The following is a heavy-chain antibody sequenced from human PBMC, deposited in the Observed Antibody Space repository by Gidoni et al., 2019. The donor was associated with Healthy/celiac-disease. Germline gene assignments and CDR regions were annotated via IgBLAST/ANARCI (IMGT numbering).Heavy chain of an antibody. V-gene: IGHV3-33*01. CDR3: ASSVDCSSTSCYGGDAFDI. D-gene: IGHD2-2*01. CDR1: GFTFSSYG. CDR2: IWYDGSNK. Sequence: QVQLVESGGGVVQPGRSLRLSCAASGFTFSSYGMHWVRQAPGKGLEWVAVIWYDGSNKYYADSVKGRFTISRDNSKNTLYLQMNSLRAEDTAVYYCASSVDCSSTSCYGGDAFDIWGQGTMVTVSS. J-gene: IGHJ3*02.